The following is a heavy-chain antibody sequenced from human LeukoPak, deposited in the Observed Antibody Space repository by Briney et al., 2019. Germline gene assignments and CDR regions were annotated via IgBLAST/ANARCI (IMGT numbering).Heavy chain of an antibody. CDR1: GFTFSTYS. CDR2: ISTSSNYI. J-gene: IGHJ4*02. CDR3: AREYCSGSTCYLYFDC. V-gene: IGHV3-21*01. D-gene: IGHD2-15*01. Sequence: GGSLRLSCAASGFTFSTYSMNWVRQAPGKGLEWVSFISTSSNYIYHADSVKGRFTTSRDNVKSSLYLQMNSLRAEDTAVYFCAREYCSGSTCYLYFDCWGQGTLVTVSS.